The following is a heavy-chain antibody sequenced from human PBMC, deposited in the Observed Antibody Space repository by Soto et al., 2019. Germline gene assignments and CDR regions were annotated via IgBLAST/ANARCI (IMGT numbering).Heavy chain of an antibody. CDR2: ISSSSSYI. CDR3: ARDLQLWSGADY. CDR1: GFTFSSYS. V-gene: IGHV3-21*01. J-gene: IGHJ4*02. D-gene: IGHD5-18*01. Sequence: EVQLVESGGGLVKPGGSLRLSCAASGFTFSSYSMNWVRQAPGKGLEWVSSISSSSSYIYYADSVKDRFTISRDNAKNSLYLQMNSLRAEDTAVYYCARDLQLWSGADYWGQGTLVTVSS.